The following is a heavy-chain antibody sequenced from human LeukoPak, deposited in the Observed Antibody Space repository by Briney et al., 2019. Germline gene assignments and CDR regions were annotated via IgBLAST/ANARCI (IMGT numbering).Heavy chain of an antibody. CDR1: GGSISTGSYY. Sequence: PSETLSLTCTVSGGSISTGSYYWGWVRQPPGKGLEYIGSISYSGTTYYNPSLKSRVTISVDTSKNHFSLNLSSVSAADTAVYYCARSSVGVPFDYWGQGTLVTVSS. D-gene: IGHD2-2*01. J-gene: IGHJ4*02. CDR2: ISYSGTT. V-gene: IGHV4-39*02. CDR3: ARSSVGVPFDY.